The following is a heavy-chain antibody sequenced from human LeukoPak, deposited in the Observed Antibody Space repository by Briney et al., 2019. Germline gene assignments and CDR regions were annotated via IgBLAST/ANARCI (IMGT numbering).Heavy chain of an antibody. CDR1: GYTFTNYA. Sequence: ASLKVSCTTSGYTFTNYAMHWVRQAPGQTIEWLAWINPANGYTRYSQHFQDRVTVSTDTSADTAYMELSTLRSEDKAVYYCAIRDGHTDHWGQGTLVTVSS. CDR3: AIRDGHTDH. J-gene: IGHJ4*02. D-gene: IGHD5-24*01. V-gene: IGHV1-3*03. CDR2: INPANGYT.